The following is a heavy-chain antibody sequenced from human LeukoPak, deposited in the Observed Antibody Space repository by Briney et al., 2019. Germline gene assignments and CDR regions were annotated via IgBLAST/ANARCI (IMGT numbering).Heavy chain of an antibody. V-gene: IGHV4-4*07. CDR2: IYTSGRT. D-gene: IGHD6-13*01. J-gene: IGHJ6*02. CDR3: ARVGIGAAANYGMDV. CDR1: GDSINSYY. Sequence: PSETLSLTCTVSGDSINSYYWSWIRQPAVKGLEWIGSIYTSGRTNYNPSLKSRVTMSVDTPKNQFSLKLSSVTAADTAVYYCARVGIGAAANYGMDVWGQGTTVTVSS.